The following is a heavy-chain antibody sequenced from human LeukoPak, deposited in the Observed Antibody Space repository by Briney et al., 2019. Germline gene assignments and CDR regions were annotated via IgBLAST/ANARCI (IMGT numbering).Heavy chain of an antibody. V-gene: IGHV3-23*01. CDR2: ISGSAGTS. CDR3: ARDWGVTPRRNYFDH. J-gene: IGHJ4*02. Sequence: GGSLRLSCAASGFSFSDYAMSWVRQAPGKGLEWVSGISGSAGTSYHADSVKGRFTISRDNSKNTLYLQMNSLRVEDTAVYYCARDWGVTPRRNYFDHWGQGSLVAVSS. CDR1: GFSFSDYA. D-gene: IGHD2-8*01.